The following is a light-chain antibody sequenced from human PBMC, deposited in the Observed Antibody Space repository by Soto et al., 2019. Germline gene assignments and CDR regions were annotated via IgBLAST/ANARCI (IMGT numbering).Light chain of an antibody. CDR3: SSSAGSNNLGV. Sequence: QSVLAQPPSASGSPRQSVTISCVGTSSDVGGYDYVSWYQQHTGKAPKLIIYEVNKRPSGVPDRFSGSKSGNTASLTVSGLQAEDEGEYYCSSSAGSNNLGVFGTGTKVTVL. CDR2: EVN. CDR1: SSDVGGYDY. J-gene: IGLJ1*01. V-gene: IGLV2-8*01.